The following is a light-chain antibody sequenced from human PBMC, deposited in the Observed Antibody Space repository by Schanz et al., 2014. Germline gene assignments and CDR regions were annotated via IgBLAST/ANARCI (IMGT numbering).Light chain of an antibody. Sequence: DIQMTQSPSSLSASVGDRVTITCRASQSISTYLHWYQQKPGKAPNLLIHAASSLHSGVPSRFSGSGSGTDFTLTINSLQPDDFATYYCQQSYKTPPTFGQGTKVEI. CDR1: QSISTY. V-gene: IGKV1-39*01. J-gene: IGKJ1*01. CDR3: QQSYKTPPT. CDR2: AAS.